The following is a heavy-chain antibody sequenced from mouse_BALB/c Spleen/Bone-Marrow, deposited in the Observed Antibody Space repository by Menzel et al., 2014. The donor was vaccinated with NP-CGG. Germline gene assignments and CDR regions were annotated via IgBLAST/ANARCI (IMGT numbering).Heavy chain of an antibody. D-gene: IGHD2-1*01. V-gene: IGHV1-69*02. CDR1: GYTFTSYW. J-gene: IGHJ4*01. Sequence: QVQLQQSGAELVRPGASVKLSCKASGYTFTSYWLNWVKQRPGQGLEWNGNIYPSDSYTSYNQKFKDKATLTVDKSSNTDYMQLSSPTSEDSAVYFCTRAGNYGNYYAMDYWGQGTSVTVSS. CDR3: TRAGNYGNYYAMDY. CDR2: IYPSDSYT.